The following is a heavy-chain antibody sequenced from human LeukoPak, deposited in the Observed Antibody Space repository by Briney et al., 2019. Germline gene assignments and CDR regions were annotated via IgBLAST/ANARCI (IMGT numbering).Heavy chain of an antibody. CDR1: GFTFSSYG. Sequence: GGSLRLSCAVSGFTFSSYGISWVRQAPGKGLEWVAAISGSGYSAYYADSVKGRFTISRDNSKNTLFLEMNSLRPEDTAVYYCAKDALRAVPYYFDYWGQGTLVTVSS. D-gene: IGHD3-10*01. CDR2: ISGSGYSA. CDR3: AKDALRAVPYYFDY. V-gene: IGHV3-23*01. J-gene: IGHJ4*02.